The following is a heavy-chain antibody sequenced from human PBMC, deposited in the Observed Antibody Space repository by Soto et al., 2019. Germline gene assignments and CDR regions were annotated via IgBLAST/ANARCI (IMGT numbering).Heavy chain of an antibody. CDR3: ARDRGIVATMFDPGPAF. J-gene: IGHJ4*02. Sequence: GASVKVSCKASGYTFTGYYMHWVRQAPGQGLEWMGWINPNSGGTNYAQKFQGRVTMTRDTSISTAYMELSRLRSDDTAVYYCARDRGIVATMFDPGPAFWGQGTLVTVPQ. D-gene: IGHD5-12*01. V-gene: IGHV1-2*02. CDR2: INPNSGGT. CDR1: GYTFTGYY.